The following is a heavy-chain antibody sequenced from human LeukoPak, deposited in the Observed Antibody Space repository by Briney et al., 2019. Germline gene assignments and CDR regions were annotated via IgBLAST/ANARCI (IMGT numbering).Heavy chain of an antibody. CDR1: GFTFSNLG. Sequence: GGSLRLSCAASGFTFSNLGMHWVRQAPGKGLDWVAVVSFDGSNEYYADSVKGRFTISRDNSKNTLYLQMNSLRAEDTAIYYCAKDRLFSISVAASWGQGTLVTVSS. CDR3: AKDRLFSISVAAS. J-gene: IGHJ4*02. V-gene: IGHV3-30*18. D-gene: IGHD6-19*01. CDR2: VSFDGSNE.